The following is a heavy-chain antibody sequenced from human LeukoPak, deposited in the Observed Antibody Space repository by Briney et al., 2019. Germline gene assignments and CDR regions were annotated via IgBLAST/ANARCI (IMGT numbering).Heavy chain of an antibody. Sequence: PSETLSLTCAVYGGSFSGYYWSWIRQPPGKGLEWIGEINHSGSTNYNPSLKSRVTISVDTSKNQFSLKLSSVTAADTAVYYCARKWGSWPYRRIWFDPWGQGTLVTVSS. CDR3: ARKWGSWPYRRIWFDP. V-gene: IGHV4-34*01. D-gene: IGHD1-26*01. CDR2: INHSGST. CDR1: GGSFSGYY. J-gene: IGHJ5*02.